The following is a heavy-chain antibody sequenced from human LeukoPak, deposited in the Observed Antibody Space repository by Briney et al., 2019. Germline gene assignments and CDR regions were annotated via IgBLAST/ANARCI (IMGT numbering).Heavy chain of an antibody. CDR2: IYPGDSDT. CDR1: GYSFTSYW. J-gene: IGHJ4*02. CDR3: ARQARGVRFLEWLFSD. Sequence: GESLKISCKGSGYSFTSYWIGWVRQMPGKGLEWMGIIYPGDSDTRYSPSFQGQVTISADKSISTAYLQWSSLKASDTAVYYCARQARGVRFLEWLFSDWGQGTLVTVSS. V-gene: IGHV5-51*01. D-gene: IGHD3-3*01.